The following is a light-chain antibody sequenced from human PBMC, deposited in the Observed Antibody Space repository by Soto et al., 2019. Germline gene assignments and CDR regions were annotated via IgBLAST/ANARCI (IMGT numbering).Light chain of an antibody. CDR2: GAY. Sequence: EMVLTQSPGTLSLSPGEGATLSCRASQSVSSSYLAWYQQNRGQAPRLLIYGAYTRATGTPDRFSGSGSGTDFTLTITRLEPEDFAVYYCQQYGSLRWTFGQGTKVEIK. CDR3: QQYGSLRWT. CDR1: QSVSSSY. J-gene: IGKJ1*01. V-gene: IGKV3-20*01.